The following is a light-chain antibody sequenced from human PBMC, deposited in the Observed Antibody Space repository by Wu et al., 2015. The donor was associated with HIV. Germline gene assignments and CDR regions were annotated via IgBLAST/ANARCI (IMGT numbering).Light chain of an antibody. V-gene: IGKV1-13*02. CDR1: QGIDSA. J-gene: IGKJ3*01. CDR3: QQYYSYPRT. CDR2: DAS. Sequence: AIRITQSPSSLSASTGDRVTITCRASQGIDSALAWYQRKPGKPPKLLIYDASNLEGGVSSRFSGSGSGTDFTLTISCLQSEDYATYYCQQYYSYPRTFGPGTKVDI.